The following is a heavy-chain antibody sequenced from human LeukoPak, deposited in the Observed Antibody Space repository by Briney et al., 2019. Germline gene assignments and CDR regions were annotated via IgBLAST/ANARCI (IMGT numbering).Heavy chain of an antibody. CDR3: ARVGINYYDSSGYYIYFDY. D-gene: IGHD3-22*01. CDR2: IIPIFGTA. Sequence: ASVKVSCKASGYTFTGYYMHWVRQAPRQGLEWMGGIIPIFGTANYAQKFQGRVTITADESTSTAYMELSSLRSEDTAVYYCARVGINYYDSSGYYIYFDYWGQGTLVTVSS. CDR1: GYTFTGYY. J-gene: IGHJ4*02. V-gene: IGHV1-69*13.